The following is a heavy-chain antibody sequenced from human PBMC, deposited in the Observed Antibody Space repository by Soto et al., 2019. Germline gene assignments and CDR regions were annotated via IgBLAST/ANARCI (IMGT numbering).Heavy chain of an antibody. V-gene: IGHV3-21*01. D-gene: IGHD6-13*01. CDR2: ISSSSSYI. Sequence: GGSLRLSCAASGFTFSSYSMNWVRQAPGKGLEWVSPISSSSSYIYYADSVKGRFTISRDNAKNSLYLQMNSLRAEDAAVYYCARRIAAAVSWFDPWGQGTLDTVSS. CDR3: ARRIAAAVSWFDP. CDR1: GFTFSSYS. J-gene: IGHJ5*02.